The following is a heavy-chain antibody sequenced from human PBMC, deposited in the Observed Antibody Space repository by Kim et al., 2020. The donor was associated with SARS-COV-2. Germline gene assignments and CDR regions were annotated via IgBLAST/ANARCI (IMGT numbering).Heavy chain of an antibody. J-gene: IGHJ4*02. CDR3: AKGRDGYPIDY. V-gene: IGHV3-33*06. D-gene: IGHD5-12*01. Sequence: KYYGDAERGRITISRDNSKNTLYLQMNRLRAEDTAVYYCAKGRDGYPIDYWGQGTLVTVSS. CDR2: K.